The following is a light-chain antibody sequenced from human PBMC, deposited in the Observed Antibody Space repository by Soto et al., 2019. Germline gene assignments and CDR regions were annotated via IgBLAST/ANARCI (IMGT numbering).Light chain of an antibody. J-gene: IGKJ3*01. Sequence: DLQMTQSPSSLSASVGDRVTITCRESQSISSYLNWYQQKPGKAPKLLIYAASSLQSGVPSRFSGSGSGTDFTLTISSLQPEDFATYYCQQSYSTPITFGPGTKVDIK. CDR2: AAS. CDR1: QSISSY. V-gene: IGKV1-39*01. CDR3: QQSYSTPIT.